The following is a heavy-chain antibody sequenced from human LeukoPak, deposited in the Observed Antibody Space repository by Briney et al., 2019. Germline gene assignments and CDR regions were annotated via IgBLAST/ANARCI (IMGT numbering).Heavy chain of an antibody. CDR3: ARGRVGAVAGSKYYFDY. V-gene: IGHV4-39*07. J-gene: IGHJ4*02. Sequence: ASETLSLTCTVSGGSISSSNYYWGWIRQPPGKGLEWIGEINHSGSTNYNPSLKSRVTISVDTSKNQFSLKLSSVTAADTAVYYCARGRVGAVAGSKYYFDYWGQGTLVTVSS. CDR1: GGSISSSNYY. CDR2: INHSGST. D-gene: IGHD6-19*01.